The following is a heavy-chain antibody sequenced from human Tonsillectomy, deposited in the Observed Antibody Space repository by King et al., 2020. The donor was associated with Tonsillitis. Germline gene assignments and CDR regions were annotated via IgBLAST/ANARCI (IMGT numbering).Heavy chain of an antibody. CDR1: GGSISGFY. J-gene: IGHJ2*01. CDR3: ARMWSTWYSDL. D-gene: IGHD3-3*01. CDR2: IYYGGNT. V-gene: IGHV4-59*01. Sequence: QLQESGPGLVQPSETLSLTCSVSGGSISGFYWTWIRQPPGKGLEYIGYIYYGGNTNYNPSLQSRVTISVHTSKSQFSVWLSSVTAADTAVYYCARMWSTWYSDLWGRGTLVIVSS.